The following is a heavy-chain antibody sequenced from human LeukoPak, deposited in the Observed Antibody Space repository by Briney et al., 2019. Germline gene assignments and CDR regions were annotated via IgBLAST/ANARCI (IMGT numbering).Heavy chain of an antibody. CDR2: INHSGST. V-gene: IGHV4-34*01. CDR3: ARGGYCSSTSCYYFDY. Sequence: PSETLSLTCAVGGGSFSGYYWSWIRQPPGKGLEWIGEINHSGSTNYNPSLKSRVTISVDKSKNQFSLKLSSVTAADTAVYYCARGGYCSSTSCYYFDYWGQGTLVTVSS. D-gene: IGHD2-2*03. J-gene: IGHJ4*02. CDR1: GGSFSGYY.